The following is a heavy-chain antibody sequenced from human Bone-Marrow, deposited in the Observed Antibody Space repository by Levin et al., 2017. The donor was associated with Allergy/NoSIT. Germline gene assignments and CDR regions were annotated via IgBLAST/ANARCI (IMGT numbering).Heavy chain of an antibody. J-gene: IGHJ6*04. CDR3: AKEITSYVYYYYYGMDV. CDR2: ISSSGNSK. D-gene: IGHD2/OR15-2a*01. V-gene: IGHV3-23*01. Sequence: PGGSLRLSCGASGFTFSSYAMSWVRQAPGKGLEWVSTISSSGNSKHYADSVKGRFTISRDSSTNTLHLQMNSLRADDTAVYYCAKEITSYVYYYYYGMDVWGEGTTVTVSS. CDR1: GFTFSSYA.